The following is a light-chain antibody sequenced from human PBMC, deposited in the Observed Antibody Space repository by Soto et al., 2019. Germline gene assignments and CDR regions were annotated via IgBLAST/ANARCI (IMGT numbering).Light chain of an antibody. Sequence: QSVLTQPPSVSEAPRQRVTISCSGSSSNIGNNAVNWYQQLPGKAPKLLIYYDDLLPSGVSDRFSGSKSGTSASLAITGLQAEDEADYYCQSYDISLSGFHVFGTGTKVTVL. V-gene: IGLV1-36*01. CDR1: SSNIGNNA. CDR2: YDD. J-gene: IGLJ1*01. CDR3: QSYDISLSGFHV.